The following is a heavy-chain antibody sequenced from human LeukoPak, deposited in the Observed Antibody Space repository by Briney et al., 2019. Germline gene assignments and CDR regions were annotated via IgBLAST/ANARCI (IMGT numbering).Heavy chain of an antibody. J-gene: IGHJ2*01. CDR2: IIPIFGTA. Sequence: SVKVSCKASGGTFSSYAISWVRQAPGQGLEWMGGIIPIFGTANYAQKFQGRVTITADESTSTAYMELSSLRSEDTAVYYCARSPKKYYDFWSGYYTGSYFDPWGRGTLVTVSS. D-gene: IGHD3-3*01. CDR1: GGTFSSYA. V-gene: IGHV1-69*13. CDR3: ARSPKKYYDFWSGYYTGSYFDP.